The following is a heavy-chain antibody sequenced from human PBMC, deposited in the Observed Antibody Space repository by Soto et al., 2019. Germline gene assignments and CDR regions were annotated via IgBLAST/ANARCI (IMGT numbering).Heavy chain of an antibody. CDR3: ARDLPGYCTNGVCYPQKQPEARFDP. J-gene: IGHJ5*02. V-gene: IGHV1-18*01. D-gene: IGHD2-8*01. Sequence: ASVKVSCKASGYTFTSYGISWVRQAPGQGLEWMGWISAYNGNTNYAQKLQGRVTMTTDTSTSTAYMELRSLRSDDTAVYYCARDLPGYCTNGVCYPQKQPEARFDPWGQGTLVTVSS. CDR1: GYTFTSYG. CDR2: ISAYNGNT.